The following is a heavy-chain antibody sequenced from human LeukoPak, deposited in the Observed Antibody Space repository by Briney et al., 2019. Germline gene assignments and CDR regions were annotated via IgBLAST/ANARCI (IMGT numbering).Heavy chain of an antibody. CDR3: ARPAGRDYYDSSGYVLY. CDR1: GASISSFY. Sequence: SETLSLTCTVSGASISSFYWRWIRLPPGKGLEWIGFGHYTGNSNYNPSLRSRVTISVDTSKNQFSLRLSSVTAADTAVYYCARPAGRDYYDSSGYVLYWGQGTRVTVSS. J-gene: IGHJ4*02. V-gene: IGHV4-59*08. D-gene: IGHD3-22*01. CDR2: GHYTGNS.